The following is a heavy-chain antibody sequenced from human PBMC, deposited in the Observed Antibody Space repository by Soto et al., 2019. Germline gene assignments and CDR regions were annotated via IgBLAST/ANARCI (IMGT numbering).Heavy chain of an antibody. CDR3: TTAHPRGPDY. CDR1: GFTFSNAW. V-gene: IGHV3-15*01. D-gene: IGHD5-12*01. J-gene: IGHJ4*02. Sequence: GSLRLSCAASGFTFSNAWMNWVRQAPGKGLEWVGLIKSKTDGGTIDYPAPVKGRFTISRDDSRNTLYLQMNSLKTEDTAVYYCTTAHPRGPDYWGQGTLVTVSS. CDR2: IKSKTDGGTI.